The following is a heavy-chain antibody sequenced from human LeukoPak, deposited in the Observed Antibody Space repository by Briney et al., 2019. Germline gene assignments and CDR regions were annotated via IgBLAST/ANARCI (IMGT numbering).Heavy chain of an antibody. CDR2: ISYDGSNK. Sequence: PGRSLRLSCAASGFTFSSYGMHWVRQAPGKGLEWVAVISYDGSNKYYADSVKGRFTISRDNSKNTLYLQMNSLRAEDTAVYYCAKDRDSTVTFDYWGQGTLVTVSS. D-gene: IGHD4-17*01. CDR3: AKDRDSTVTFDY. J-gene: IGHJ4*02. V-gene: IGHV3-30*18. CDR1: GFTFSSYG.